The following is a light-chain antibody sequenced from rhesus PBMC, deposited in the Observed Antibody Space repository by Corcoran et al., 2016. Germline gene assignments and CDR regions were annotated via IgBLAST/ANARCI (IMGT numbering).Light chain of an antibody. CDR2: YAC. CDR1: QSVGSN. V-gene: IGKV3-35*01. Sequence: ETVMMQSPATLSLSAGERANLSCRASQSVGSNLAWYQQKPGHAPSILIYYACSRATGIPDRFSGSGCGTECILSIGDLGPEGVGVYSCQESNDWPCHFGPGAKLDI. J-gene: IGKJ3*01. CDR3: QESNDWPCH.